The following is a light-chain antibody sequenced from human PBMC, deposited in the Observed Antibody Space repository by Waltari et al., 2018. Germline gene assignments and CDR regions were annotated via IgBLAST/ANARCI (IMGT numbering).Light chain of an antibody. CDR1: SRDVGAQNY. Sequence: QSALTQPAAVSESPGQSITISCTGTSRDVGAQNYVSWYQQHPGEAPKLMIYDVNKRPSVTSNRFSGSKSGNTASLSISGLQAEDEADYYCSSYTSTNTYVFGSGTKVTVL. CDR2: DVN. CDR3: SSYTSTNTYV. J-gene: IGLJ1*01. V-gene: IGLV2-14*03.